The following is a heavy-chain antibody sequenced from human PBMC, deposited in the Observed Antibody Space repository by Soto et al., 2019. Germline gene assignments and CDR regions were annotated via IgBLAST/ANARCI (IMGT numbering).Heavy chain of an antibody. V-gene: IGHV4-61*01. Sequence: SETVSLTCTVSGGSVSSGSYYWSWIRQPPGKGLEWIGYIYYSGSTNYNPSLKSRVTISVDTSKNQFSLKLSSVTAADTAVYYCARVEGYCSGGSSYSADNWFDPWGQGTLVTVSS. CDR2: IYYSGST. J-gene: IGHJ5*02. D-gene: IGHD2-15*01. CDR1: GGSVSSGSYY. CDR3: ARVEGYCSGGSSYSADNWFDP.